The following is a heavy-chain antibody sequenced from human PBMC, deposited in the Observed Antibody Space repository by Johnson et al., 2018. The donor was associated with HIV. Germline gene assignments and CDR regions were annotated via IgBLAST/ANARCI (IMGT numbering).Heavy chain of an antibody. CDR2: ISYDGSNK. CDR3: ARDQSSSWYRGFGGAFDI. D-gene: IGHD6-13*01. V-gene: IGHV3-30-3*01. J-gene: IGHJ3*02. Sequence: QVQLVESGGGVVQPGRSLRLSCAASGFTFSSYAMHWVRQAPGKGLEWVAVISYDGSNKYYADSVKGRFTISRDNSKNTLYLQMNSLRAEDTAVYYCARDQSSSWYRGFGGAFDIWGQGTMVTVSS. CDR1: GFTFSSYA.